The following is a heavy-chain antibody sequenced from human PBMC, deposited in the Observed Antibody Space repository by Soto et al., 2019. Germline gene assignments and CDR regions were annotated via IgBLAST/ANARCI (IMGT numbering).Heavy chain of an antibody. Sequence: SETLSLTCAVYGGSFSGYYWSWIRQPPGKGLEWIGEINHSGSTNYNPSLKSRVTISVDTSKNQFSLKLSSVTAADTAVYYCARGPSGVGLVLEPIDYWGQGTLVTVSS. CDR3: ARGPSGVGLVLEPIDY. CDR2: INHSGST. D-gene: IGHD2-2*01. V-gene: IGHV4-34*01. J-gene: IGHJ4*02. CDR1: GGSFSGYY.